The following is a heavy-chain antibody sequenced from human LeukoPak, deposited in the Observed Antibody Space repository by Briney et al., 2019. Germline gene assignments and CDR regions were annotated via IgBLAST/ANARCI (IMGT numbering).Heavy chain of an antibody. V-gene: IGHV4-59*08. D-gene: IGHD4-23*01. J-gene: IGHJ1*01. CDR1: GGSISTYY. CDR3: ARHGDGGPAEYFRH. CDR2: IHYSGNT. Sequence: PPATLSLTCSVSGGSISTYYWSWIRQPPGKGLEWIGYIHYSGNTNYNPSLKSRVTISVDTSKNQFSLNLSSVTAADTAVYYCARHGDGGPAEYFRHWGQGTLVTLSS.